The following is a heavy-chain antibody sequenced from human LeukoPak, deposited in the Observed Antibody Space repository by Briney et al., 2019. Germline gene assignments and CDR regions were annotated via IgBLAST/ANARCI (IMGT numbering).Heavy chain of an antibody. J-gene: IGHJ4*02. CDR3: ATDRGWFFDN. Sequence: GGSLRLSCAASGFTFSSYAMHWVRQAPGKGLEWVAVISYHGSDKYYADSVKGRFTISRDNSKNTLYLQMNSLRDEDTAVFYCATDRGWFFDNWGQGTLVTVAS. V-gene: IGHV3-30*03. CDR1: GFTFSSYA. CDR2: ISYHGSDK. D-gene: IGHD6-19*01.